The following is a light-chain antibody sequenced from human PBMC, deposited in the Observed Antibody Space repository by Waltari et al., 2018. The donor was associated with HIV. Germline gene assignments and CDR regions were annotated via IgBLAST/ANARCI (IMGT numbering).Light chain of an antibody. CDR2: GTS. V-gene: IGKV3-20*01. J-gene: IGKJ2*01. Sequence: EIVLTQSPGTLSLSPGDRSTPSCRPSQGLSSNQLAWYKQNPGQAPRLLIHGTSNRAPDIPARFSGSGSGTDFRLTISRLEPEDFAVYYCQHYGSSPYTFGQGTRLEI. CDR1: QGLSSNQ. CDR3: QHYGSSPYT.